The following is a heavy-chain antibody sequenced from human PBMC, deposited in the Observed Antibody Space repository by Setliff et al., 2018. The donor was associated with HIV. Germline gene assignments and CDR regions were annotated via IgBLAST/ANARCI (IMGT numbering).Heavy chain of an antibody. CDR2: ISAYSGET. CDR3: ARGWDYGVRKPED. J-gene: IGHJ4*02. CDR1: GFAFTNYG. Sequence: GASVKVSCKTSGFAFTNYGFTWVRQAPGQGLEWMGWISAYSGETFSTLKFRDRVTLTTDTSTNTAHMELRSLTYGDTAGYFCARGWDYGVRKPEDWGQGTLVTVSS. V-gene: IGHV1-18*01. D-gene: IGHD3-10*01.